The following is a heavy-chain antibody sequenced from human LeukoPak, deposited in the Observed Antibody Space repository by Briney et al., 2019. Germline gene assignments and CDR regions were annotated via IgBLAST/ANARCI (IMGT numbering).Heavy chain of an antibody. CDR1: GGSISSYY. J-gene: IGHJ4*02. V-gene: IGHV4-59*08. D-gene: IGHD2-21*01. CDR3: ARGDGDFDY. CDR2: IYYSGST. Sequence: SETLSLTCTVSGGSISSYYWSWVRQPPGKGLEWIGYIYYSGSTNYNPSLKSRVTISVDTSKNQFSLKLSSVTAADTAVYHCARGDGDFDYWGQGTLVTVSS.